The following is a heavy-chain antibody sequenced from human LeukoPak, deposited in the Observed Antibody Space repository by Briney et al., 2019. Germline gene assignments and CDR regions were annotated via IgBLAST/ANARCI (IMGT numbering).Heavy chain of an antibody. CDR2: IYSGGST. J-gene: IGHJ4*02. CDR1: GFTVSSNY. V-gene: IGHV3-53*01. CDR3: AREIIQLPGYFDY. D-gene: IGHD5-18*01. Sequence: GGSLRLSCAASGFTVSSNYMSWVRQAPGQGLKWVSVIYSGGSTYYADSVKGRFTISRDNSKNTLYLQMNSLRAEDTAVYYCAREIIQLPGYFDYWGQGTLVTVSS.